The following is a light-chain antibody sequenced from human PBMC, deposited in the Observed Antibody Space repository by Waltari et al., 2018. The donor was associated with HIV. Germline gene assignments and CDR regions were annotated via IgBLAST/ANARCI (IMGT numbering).Light chain of an antibody. J-gene: IGKJ2*01. V-gene: IGKV3-15*01. CDR1: QRVGEH. CDR3: QHYDVWPYT. Sequence: TQSPGTLFVSPGERATLSCRASQRVGEHLAWIQSKSGQAPRLLLYGASTRATGIPGKFSGDGSGTNFTLTIDSVQSADSAIYYCQHYDVWPYTFGRGT. CDR2: GAS.